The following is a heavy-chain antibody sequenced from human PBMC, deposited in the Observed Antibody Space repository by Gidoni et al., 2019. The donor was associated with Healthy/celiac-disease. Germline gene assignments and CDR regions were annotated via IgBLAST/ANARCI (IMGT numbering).Heavy chain of an antibody. V-gene: IGHV3-23*01. D-gene: IGHD6-13*01. CDR1: GFTCSSQA. Sequence: EVQLLESGGGWVQPGGSLGLSCAASGFTCSSQARSWVRQAPGKGREWVSAISGSVGSTYYADSVKGRFTISRDNSKNTLYLQMNSLRAEDTAVYYCAKDRGDYSSSWYTPTLFYWGQGTLVTVSS. CDR3: AKDRGDYSSSWYTPTLFY. J-gene: IGHJ4*02. CDR2: ISGSVGST.